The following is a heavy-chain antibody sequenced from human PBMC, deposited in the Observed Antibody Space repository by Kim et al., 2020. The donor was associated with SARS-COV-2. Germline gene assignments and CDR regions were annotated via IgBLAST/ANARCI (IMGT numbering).Heavy chain of an antibody. V-gene: IGHV3-53*04. CDR1: GFTVSSNY. J-gene: IGHJ3*02. CDR3: AREVPAAAHAFDI. Sequence: GGSLRLSCAASGFTVSSNYMSWVRQAPGKGLEWVSVIYSGGSTYYADSVKGRFTISRHNSKNTLYLQMNSLRAEDTAVYYCAREVPAAAHAFDIWGQGKKVNVSS. D-gene: IGHD2-2*01. CDR2: IYSGGST.